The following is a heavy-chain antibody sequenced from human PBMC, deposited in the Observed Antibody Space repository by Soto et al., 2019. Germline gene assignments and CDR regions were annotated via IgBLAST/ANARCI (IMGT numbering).Heavy chain of an antibody. CDR1: GFSLSSTRMA. CDR3: AHIVVAGLGYYFDY. D-gene: IGHD6-19*01. V-gene: IGHV2-5*02. Sequence: ASGPTLVNPTQTLTPTCTFSGFSLSSTRMAVGWIRQPPGKALEWLALIYWDDDKRYSPFLKSRLTITKDTSKNQVVLTMSNMDPVDTARYYCAHIVVAGLGYYFDYWGQGTLVT. J-gene: IGHJ4*02. CDR2: IYWDDDK.